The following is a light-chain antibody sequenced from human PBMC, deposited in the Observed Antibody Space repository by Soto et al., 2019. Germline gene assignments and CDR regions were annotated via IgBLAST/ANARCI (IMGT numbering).Light chain of an antibody. Sequence: DIQMTQSPSTLSASVGDRVTITCRASHSISSWLAWYPQKPGKAPTLLIHKASSVESGVPSRYSGSGDGTEHPLTISCVHPDSGATYFFKHYYSWWTFGQGTKLEIK. CDR1: HSISSW. CDR3: KHYYSWWT. J-gene: IGKJ2*02. V-gene: IGKV1-5*03. CDR2: KAS.